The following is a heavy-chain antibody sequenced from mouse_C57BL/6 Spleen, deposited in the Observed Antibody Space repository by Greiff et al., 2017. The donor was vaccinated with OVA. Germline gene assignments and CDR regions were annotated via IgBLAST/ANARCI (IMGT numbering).Heavy chain of an antibody. Sequence: VQLQQPGAELVRPGSSVKLSCKASGYTFTSYWMHWVKQRPIQGLEWIGNIDPSDSETHYNQKFKDKATLTVDKSSSTAYMQLSSLTSEDSAVDYSAREETTVVKYFDVWGTGTTVTVSS. CDR1: GYTFTSYW. V-gene: IGHV1-52*01. CDR3: AREETTVVKYFDV. CDR2: IDPSDSET. J-gene: IGHJ1*03. D-gene: IGHD1-1*01.